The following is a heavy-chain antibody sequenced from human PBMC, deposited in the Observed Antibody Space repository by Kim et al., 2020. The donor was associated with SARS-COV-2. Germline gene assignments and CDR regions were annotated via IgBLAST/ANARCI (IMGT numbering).Heavy chain of an antibody. J-gene: IGHJ6*02. V-gene: IGHV1-3*01. CDR3: ARSYRFSDYYYGMDV. Sequence: QKFQGRVTITRNTSASTAYMELSSLRSEDTAVYYCARSYRFSDYYYGMDVWGQGTTVTVSS. D-gene: IGHD3-10*01.